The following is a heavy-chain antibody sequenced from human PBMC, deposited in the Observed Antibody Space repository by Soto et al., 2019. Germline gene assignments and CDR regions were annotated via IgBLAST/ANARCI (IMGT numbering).Heavy chain of an antibody. J-gene: IGHJ4*02. CDR2: ISSDGSDK. D-gene: IGHD2-15*01. V-gene: IGHV3-30*18. CDR3: AKGSEVARQELDY. CDR1: GFTFSTFG. Sequence: QVQLVESGGGVVQPGRSLRLSCAASGFTFSTFGMHWVRRAPGKGLEWVAVISSDGSDKYYSDSVKGRFTISRDNSKNTLFLQMNSLRVEDTAVYYCAKGSEVARQELDYWGQGTLVTVSS.